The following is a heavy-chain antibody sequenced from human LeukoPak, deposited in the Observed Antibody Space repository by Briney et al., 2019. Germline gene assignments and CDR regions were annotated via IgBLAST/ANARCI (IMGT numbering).Heavy chain of an antibody. CDR2: ISSSSSYI. CDR1: GFTFSSYS. D-gene: IGHD3-22*01. J-gene: IGHJ4*02. V-gene: IGHV3-21*01. CDR3: AREGHYYDSSGYH. Sequence: GGSLRLSCAASGFTFSSYSMNWVRQAPGKGLEWVSSISSSSSYIYYADSVKGRFTISRDNAKNSLYLQMNSLRAEDTAVYYCAREGHYYDSSGYHWGQGTLATVSS.